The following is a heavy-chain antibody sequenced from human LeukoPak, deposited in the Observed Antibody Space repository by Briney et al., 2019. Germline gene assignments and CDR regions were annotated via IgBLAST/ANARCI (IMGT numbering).Heavy chain of an antibody. Sequence: SETLSLTCAVYGRSFSGYYWSWIRQPPGKGLEWIGEINHSGSTNYNPSLKSRVTISVDTSKNQFSLKLSSVTAEDTAVYYCTTVGLLWFGEFSSYWGQGTLVTVSS. CDR3: TTVGLLWFGEFSSY. CDR2: INHSGST. D-gene: IGHD3-10*01. V-gene: IGHV4-34*01. J-gene: IGHJ4*02. CDR1: GRSFSGYY.